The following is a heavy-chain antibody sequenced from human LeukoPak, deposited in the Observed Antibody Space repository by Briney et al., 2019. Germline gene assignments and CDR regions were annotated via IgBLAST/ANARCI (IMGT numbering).Heavy chain of an antibody. CDR1: GGSISSYY. J-gene: IGHJ3*02. CDR3: ARVVSWCSSTNCYLAFDI. D-gene: IGHD2-2*01. CDR2: IYYSGST. Sequence: SETLSLTCTVSGGSISSYYWSWIRQPPGKGLEWIGYIYYSGSTNYNPSLKSRVTISVDTSKNQFSLKLSSVTAADTAVYYCARVVSWCSSTNCYLAFDIWGQGTMVTVSS. V-gene: IGHV4-59*01.